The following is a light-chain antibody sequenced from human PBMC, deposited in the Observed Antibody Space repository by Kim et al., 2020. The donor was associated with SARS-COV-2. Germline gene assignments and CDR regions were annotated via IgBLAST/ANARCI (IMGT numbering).Light chain of an antibody. CDR3: QQYYSSPFT. J-gene: IGKJ2*01. CDR2: WAS. CDR1: QSVLDRSNNQIY. V-gene: IGKV4-1*01. Sequence: DIAMTQSPDSLAVSLGERATINCKSSQSVLDRSNNQIYLAWYQQKPVQPPKLLISWASIRESGVPDRISGSGSGTDFTLTISSLQAEDVALYYCQQYYSSPFTFGQGTKLEI.